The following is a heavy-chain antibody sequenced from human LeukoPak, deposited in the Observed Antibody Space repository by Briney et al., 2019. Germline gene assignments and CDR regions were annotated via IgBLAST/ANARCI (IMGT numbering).Heavy chain of an antibody. CDR3: AKGDWFDP. Sequence: GRSLRLSCAASGFTFDDYAMHWVRQAPGKGLEWVSGISWNSGSIGYADSVKGRFTISRDNAKNSLYLRMNSLRAEDTALYYCAKGDWFDPWGQGTLVTVSS. CDR2: ISWNSGSI. J-gene: IGHJ5*02. CDR1: GFTFDDYA. V-gene: IGHV3-9*01.